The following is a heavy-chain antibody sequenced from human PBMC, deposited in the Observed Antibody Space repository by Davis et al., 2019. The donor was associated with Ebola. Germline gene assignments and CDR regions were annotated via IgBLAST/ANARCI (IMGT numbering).Heavy chain of an antibody. V-gene: IGHV4-39*02. J-gene: IGHJ4*02. D-gene: IGHD5-24*01. CDR1: GASITFSHYY. CDR2: IYSSRPT. Sequence: MPSETLSLTCSVSGASITFSHYYWTWIRQSPGKGLEWIGSIYSSRPTYYNPSLKSRVTISVDMSNNRFSLTMSSVTAADTATYYCASPMDGTYHSDSWGQGTLVTVSS. CDR3: ASPMDGTYHSDS.